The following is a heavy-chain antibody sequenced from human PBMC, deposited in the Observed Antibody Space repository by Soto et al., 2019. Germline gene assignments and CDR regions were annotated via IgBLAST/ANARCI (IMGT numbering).Heavy chain of an antibody. CDR1: GFTFSSYG. Sequence: GGSLRLSCAASGFTFSSYGMHWVRQAPGKGLEWVAVIWYDGSNKYYADSVKGRFTISRDNSKDTLYLQMNSLRAEDTAVYYCARDLNLGYSHGYIDYWGQGTLVTVSS. J-gene: IGHJ4*02. CDR2: IWYDGSNK. V-gene: IGHV3-33*01. CDR3: ARDLNLGYSHGYIDY. D-gene: IGHD5-18*01.